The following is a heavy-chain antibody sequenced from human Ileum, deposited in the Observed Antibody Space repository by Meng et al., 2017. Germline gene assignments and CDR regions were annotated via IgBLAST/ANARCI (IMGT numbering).Heavy chain of an antibody. Sequence: QVQLQESGPGLVNPSGTLSLPCAVSGGSISSSIWWSWVRQPPEKGLEWIGEIHHSGTTNYSPSLKSRLTISVDKSKNQFSLKLQSVTAADTAVYFCARGVVSGSHYNTYWGQGILVTVSS. V-gene: IGHV4-4*02. J-gene: IGHJ4*02. CDR3: ARGVVSGSHYNTY. CDR2: IHHSGTT. CDR1: GGSISSSIW. D-gene: IGHD3-10*01.